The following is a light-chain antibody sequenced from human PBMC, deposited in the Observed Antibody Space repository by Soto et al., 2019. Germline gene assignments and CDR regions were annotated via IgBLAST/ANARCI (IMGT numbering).Light chain of an antibody. CDR2: EVN. J-gene: IGLJ1*01. CDR1: SSDVGGYNY. CDR3: SSHAGSKRV. V-gene: IGLV2-8*01. Sequence: QSALTQPPSASGSPGQSVTISCTGTSSDVGGYNYVSWYQQHPGKAPELTIYEVNKRPSGVPDRFSGSKSGNTASLTVSGLQAEDEGDYYCSSHAGSKRVFGTGTKVTVL.